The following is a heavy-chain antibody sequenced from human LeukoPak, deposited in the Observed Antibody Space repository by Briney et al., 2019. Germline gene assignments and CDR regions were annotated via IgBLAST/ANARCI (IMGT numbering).Heavy chain of an antibody. D-gene: IGHD3-22*01. V-gene: IGHV3-23*01. CDR2: ISGSGGST. J-gene: IGHJ3*01. Sequence: GGSLRLSCAASGFTFSSYAMSWVRQAPGKGLEWVSAISGSGGSTYYADSVKGRFTISRDNSKNTLYLQMNSLRAEDTAVYYCAKVGVYYDSSGYYLNWGQGTMVTVYS. CDR1: GFTFSSYA. CDR3: AKVGVYYDSSGYYLN.